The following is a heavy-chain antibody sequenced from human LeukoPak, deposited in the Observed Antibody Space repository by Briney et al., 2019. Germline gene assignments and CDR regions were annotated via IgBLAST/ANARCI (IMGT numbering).Heavy chain of an antibody. V-gene: IGHV4-59*01. J-gene: IGHJ5*02. Sequence: PSETLSLTCTVSGGSISSYYWSWIRQPPGKGLEWIGNIYNSGSTSYNPSLKSRVIISVDTSKNQFSLKLSSVTAADTAVYYCARVLRGITIFGVVRLRFDPWGQGTLVTVSS. CDR2: IYNSGST. CDR3: ARVLRGITIFGVVRLRFDP. CDR1: GGSISSYY. D-gene: IGHD3-3*01.